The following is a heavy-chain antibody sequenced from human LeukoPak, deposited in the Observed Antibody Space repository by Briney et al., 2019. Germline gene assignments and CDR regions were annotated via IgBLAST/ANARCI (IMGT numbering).Heavy chain of an antibody. CDR2: INRAGSST. D-gene: IGHD5-12*01. V-gene: IGHV3-74*01. J-gene: IGHJ4*02. CDR1: GFTFSSYW. CDR3: ARDITQRGYSGNFDY. Sequence: PGGSLRLSCAASGFTFSSYWMHWVRQAPGKGLVWVSRINRAGSSTSYADSVKGRFTISRDNAKNTLYLQMNSLRAEDTAVYYCARDITQRGYSGNFDYWGQGTLVTVSS.